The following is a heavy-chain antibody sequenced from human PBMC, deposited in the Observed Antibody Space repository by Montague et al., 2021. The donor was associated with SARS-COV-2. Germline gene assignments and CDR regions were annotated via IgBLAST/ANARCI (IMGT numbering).Heavy chain of an antibody. J-gene: IGHJ4*02. CDR1: GGSFSGYY. V-gene: IGHV4-34*01. CDR2: INHSGTTNY. D-gene: IGHD1-26*01. CDR3: ARWDPQTLTLLGSRESASDY. Sequence: SETLSLTCAVYGGSFSGYYWTWIRQSPGKGLEWIAEINHSGTTNYNFNPSLRSRVTISVDTSKSQFSLKLSSVTAADTGVYYCARWDPQTLTLLGSRESASDYWGQGTLVTVSS.